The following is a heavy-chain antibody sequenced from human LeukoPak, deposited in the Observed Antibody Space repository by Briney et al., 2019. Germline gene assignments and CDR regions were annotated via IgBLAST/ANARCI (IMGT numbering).Heavy chain of an antibody. Sequence: GGSLRLSCTASGFTFGTYDMSWVRQAPGKGLEWVSTVRVNGRSTYYADSVKGRFTISRDDSKSTLYLQMNSLRAEDTALYYCAKPGEPSNYYFDYWGQGALVTVSS. J-gene: IGHJ4*02. CDR3: AKPGEPSNYYFDY. D-gene: IGHD1-14*01. V-gene: IGHV3-23*01. CDR1: GFTFGTYD. CDR2: VRVNGRST.